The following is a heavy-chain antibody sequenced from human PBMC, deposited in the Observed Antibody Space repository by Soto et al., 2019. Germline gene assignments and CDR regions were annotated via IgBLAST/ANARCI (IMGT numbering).Heavy chain of an antibody. V-gene: IGHV3-30*18. Sequence: QVQLVESGGGVAQPGRSLRLSCAASGFTFSKYGMHWGRQAPGKGLEWVAVISYDGRNKHYADSVKGRFTISRDNSKNTLYLQMNSLRAEDTAVYYCAKDLNVGWWSGWAPLVDYWGQGTLVTVSS. J-gene: IGHJ4*02. CDR1: GFTFSKYG. CDR3: AKDLNVGWWSGWAPLVDY. CDR2: ISYDGRNK. D-gene: IGHD2-15*01.